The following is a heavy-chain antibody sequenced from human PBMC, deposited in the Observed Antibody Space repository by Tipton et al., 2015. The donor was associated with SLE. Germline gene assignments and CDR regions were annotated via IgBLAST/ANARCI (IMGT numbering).Heavy chain of an antibody. CDR3: ARDVSVLIPVGVDGRDGN. D-gene: IGHD2-21*01. CDR1: RGSFSGYA. V-gene: IGHV4-34*01. CDR2: ISHSGSA. Sequence: TLSLTCAVSRGSFSGYAWNWIRQAPGKGPEWIGEISHSGSANYNASLKSRVTMSLDKSNNQFSLRLSSVTAADTAVYYCARDVSVLIPVGVDGRDGNWGQGTLVTVSS. J-gene: IGHJ4*02.